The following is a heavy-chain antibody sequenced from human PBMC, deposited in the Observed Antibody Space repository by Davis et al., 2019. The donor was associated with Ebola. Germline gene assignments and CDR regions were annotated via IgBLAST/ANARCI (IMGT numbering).Heavy chain of an antibody. V-gene: IGHV3-30*03. J-gene: IGHJ4*02. CDR3: ARENSSGWYFDN. D-gene: IGHD6-19*01. CDR2: ISYDGSNK. Sequence: GESLKISCAASGFTFSSYGMHWVRQAPGKGLEWVAVISYDGSNKYYADSVKGRFTISRDNSKNTLYPQMNSLRAEDTAVYYCARENSSGWYFDNWGQGTLVTVSS. CDR1: GFTFSSYG.